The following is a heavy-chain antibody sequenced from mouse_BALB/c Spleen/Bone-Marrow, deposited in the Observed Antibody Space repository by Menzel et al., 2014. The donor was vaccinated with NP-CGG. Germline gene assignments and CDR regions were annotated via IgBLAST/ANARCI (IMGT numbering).Heavy chain of an antibody. CDR2: IYPGDGDT. CDR3: ARGRGWYLDY. Sequence: QVQLQQSGAELVRPGSSVKISCKASGYAISSYWMNWVKQRPGQGLEWTGQIYPGDGDTNYNGKFKGKATLTADKSSSTAYMQISSLTSEDSAVYFCARGRGWYLDYWGQGTTLTVSS. V-gene: IGHV1-80*01. J-gene: IGHJ2*01. CDR1: GYAISSYW. D-gene: IGHD2-3*01.